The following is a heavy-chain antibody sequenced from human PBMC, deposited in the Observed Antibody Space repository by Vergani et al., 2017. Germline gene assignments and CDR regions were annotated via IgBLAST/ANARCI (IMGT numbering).Heavy chain of an antibody. D-gene: IGHD5-24*01. J-gene: IGHJ3*02. V-gene: IGHV3-11*01. Sequence: QVQLVESGGGLVKPGGSLRLSCAASGFSFSDHYMTWIRQAPGKGLEWVSYISNSGNTIEYADSVKGRFSISSDNAKSSLFLQMDSLRAEDTAVYYCARDHRDYNNYPGTFDIWGQGSMVTVS. CDR1: GFSFSDHY. CDR3: ARDHRDYNNYPGTFDI. CDR2: ISNSGNTI.